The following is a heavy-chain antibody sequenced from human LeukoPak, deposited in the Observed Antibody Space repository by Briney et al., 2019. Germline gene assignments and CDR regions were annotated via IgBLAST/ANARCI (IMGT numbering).Heavy chain of an antibody. J-gene: IGHJ4*02. V-gene: IGHV3-33*01. CDR2: IWYDGSNK. CDR1: GITFNTYGMHS. CDR3: VRAHGTYAPLGY. D-gene: IGHD2-2*01. Sequence: PGGSLRLSCAASGITFNTYGMHSMHWVRQAPGKGLEWVAVIWYDGSNKQYADSVKGRFTISRDNSKNTLSLQMNSLRVEDTAVYYCVRAHGTYAPLGYWGQGILVTVSS.